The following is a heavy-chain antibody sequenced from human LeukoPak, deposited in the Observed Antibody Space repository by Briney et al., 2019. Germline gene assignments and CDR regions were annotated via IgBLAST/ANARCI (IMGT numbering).Heavy chain of an antibody. CDR2: ISSSSSYI. D-gene: IGHD5-12*01. CDR1: GFTFSSYT. CDR3: AREVGYAGVDY. Sequence: PGGSLRLSCAASGFTFSSYTMRWVRQAPGKGLEWVSSISSSSSYIYYAGSVKGRFTISRDNAKNSLYLQMNSLRAEDTAVYYCAREVGYAGVDYWGQGTLVTVSA. J-gene: IGHJ4*02. V-gene: IGHV3-21*01.